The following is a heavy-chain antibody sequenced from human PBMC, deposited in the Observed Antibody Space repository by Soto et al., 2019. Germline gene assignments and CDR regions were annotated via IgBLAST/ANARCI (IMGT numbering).Heavy chain of an antibody. Sequence: ALVKVSCKASGYTFTSYGISWVRQAPGQRLEWMGWINAGNGNTKYSQKFQGRVTITRDTSASTAYMELSSLRSEDTAVYYCARGERIYGDYHPWGQGTLVTLSS. CDR3: ARGERIYGDYHP. D-gene: IGHD4-17*01. V-gene: IGHV1-3*01. CDR2: INAGNGNT. CDR1: GYTFTSYG. J-gene: IGHJ5*02.